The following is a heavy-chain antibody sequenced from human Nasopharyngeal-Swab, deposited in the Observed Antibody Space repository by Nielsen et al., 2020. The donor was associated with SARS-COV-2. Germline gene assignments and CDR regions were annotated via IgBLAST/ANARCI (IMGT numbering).Heavy chain of an antibody. J-gene: IGHJ4*02. CDR2: ISSNGGST. D-gene: IGHD5-24*01. Sequence: GESLKISCAASGFTFNSYAMHWVRQAPGKGLEYVSAISSNGGSTYYANSVKGRFTISRDNSKNTLYLQMGSLRAEDMAVHYCARGWRWADDYWGQGTLVTVSS. CDR1: GFTFNSYA. CDR3: ARGWRWADDY. V-gene: IGHV3-64*01.